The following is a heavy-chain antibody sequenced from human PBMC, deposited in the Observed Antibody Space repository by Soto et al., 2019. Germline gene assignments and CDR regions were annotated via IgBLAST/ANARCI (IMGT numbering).Heavy chain of an antibody. CDR1: GFTFNNAW. CDR3: ATDLKTGTERGKFDY. V-gene: IGHV3-15*01. D-gene: IGHD1-1*01. Sequence: EVQLVESGGGLVKPGGSLRLSCAASGFTFNNAWMSWVRQAPGKGLELVGRIKSNTDGGTVDYAAPVNGRFTISRDDSKNTVYLQMNSLKTEDTAVYYCATDLKTGTERGKFDYWGQVTLVTVSS. J-gene: IGHJ4*02. CDR2: IKSNTDGGTV.